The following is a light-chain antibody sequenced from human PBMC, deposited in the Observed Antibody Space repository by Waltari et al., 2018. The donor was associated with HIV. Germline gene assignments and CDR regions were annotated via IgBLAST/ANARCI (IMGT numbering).Light chain of an antibody. CDR2: LGS. CDR3: MQALQTPRT. J-gene: IGKJ1*01. V-gene: IGKV2-28*01. CDR1: QSLLHSNGYSS. Sequence: DIVMTQSPLSLPVTPVEAASISCRSSQSLLHSNGYSSLDWYLQKPGQSPQLLIYLGSNRASGVPDRFSGSGSGTDFTLKISRVEAEDVGVYYCMQALQTPRTFGQGTKVEIK.